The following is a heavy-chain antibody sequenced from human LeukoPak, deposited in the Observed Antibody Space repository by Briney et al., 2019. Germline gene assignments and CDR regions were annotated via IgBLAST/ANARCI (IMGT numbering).Heavy chain of an antibody. V-gene: IGHV4-39*07. D-gene: IGHD3-10*01. CDR1: GGSISSSSYY. Sequence: PSETLSLTCTVSGGSISSSSYYWGWIRRPPGKGLEWIGSIYYSGSTYYNPSLKSRVTISVDTPKNQFSLKLSSVTAADTAVYYCARDPYYYGSGSYYSGNYYYYMDVWGKGTTVTVSS. J-gene: IGHJ6*03. CDR2: IYYSGST. CDR3: ARDPYYYGSGSYYSGNYYYYMDV.